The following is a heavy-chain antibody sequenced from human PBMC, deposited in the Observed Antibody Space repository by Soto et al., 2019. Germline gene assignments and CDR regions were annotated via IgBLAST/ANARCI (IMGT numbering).Heavy chain of an antibody. CDR1: GGTFSSYT. D-gene: IGHD4-17*01. CDR3: ARDGDYTTYYYYGMDV. J-gene: IGHJ6*02. V-gene: IGHV1-69*08. CDR2: IIPILGIA. Sequence: QVQLVQSGAEVKKPGSSVKVSCKASGGTFSSYTISWVRQAHGQGLEWMGRIIPILGIANYAQKFQGRVTITADKSTSTAYMELSSLRSEDTAVYYCARDGDYTTYYYYGMDVWGQGTTVTVSS.